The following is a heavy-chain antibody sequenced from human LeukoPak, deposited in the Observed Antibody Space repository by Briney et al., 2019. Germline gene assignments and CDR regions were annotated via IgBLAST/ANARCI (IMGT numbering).Heavy chain of an antibody. CDR3: ARTGTFGYYQTDY. CDR2: ISTGGRPI. CDR1: GFIFSAYS. D-gene: IGHD3-3*01. J-gene: IGHJ4*02. V-gene: IGHV3-48*02. Sequence: GGSLRLSCAASGFIFSAYSMSWVRQAPGKGLEWLSYISTGGRPIYNADSAKGRFTISRDNAKNSLYLQLNSLRDDDTAVYYCARTGTFGYYQTDYWGQGTLVTVSS.